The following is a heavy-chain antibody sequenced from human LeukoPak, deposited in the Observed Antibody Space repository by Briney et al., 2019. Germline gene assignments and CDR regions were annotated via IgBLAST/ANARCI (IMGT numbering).Heavy chain of an antibody. CDR3: AKDSGYYYYYMDV. CDR1: GFTFSSYG. J-gene: IGHJ6*03. V-gene: IGHV3-33*06. CDR2: IWYDGGNK. D-gene: IGHD1-26*01. Sequence: TGGSLRLSCAASGFTFSSYGMHWVRQAPGKGLEWVALIWYDGGNKYYADSVKGRFTISRDNSKNTLYLQMNSLRVEDTAVYYCAKDSGYYYYYMDVWGKGTTVTVSS.